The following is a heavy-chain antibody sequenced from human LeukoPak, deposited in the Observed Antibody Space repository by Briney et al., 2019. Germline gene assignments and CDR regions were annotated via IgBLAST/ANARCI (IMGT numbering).Heavy chain of an antibody. J-gene: IGHJ3*02. V-gene: IGHV4-59*08. Sequence: SETLSLTCTVSGGSISSYYWSWIRQPPGKGLEWIGYIYYSGSTNYNPSPKSRVTISVDTSKNQFSLKLSSVTAADTAVYYCASHTYYYDSSGPLDAFDIWGQGTMVTVSS. CDR2: IYYSGST. D-gene: IGHD3-22*01. CDR3: ASHTYYYDSSGPLDAFDI. CDR1: GGSISSYY.